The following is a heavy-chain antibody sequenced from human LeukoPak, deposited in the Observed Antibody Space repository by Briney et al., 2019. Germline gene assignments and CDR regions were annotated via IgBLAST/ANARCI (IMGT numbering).Heavy chain of an antibody. CDR3: ARSGRGPRGLSHYFFDF. Sequence: GGSLRLSCAASGFTFSSYGMHWVRQAPGKGLEWVAVIWYDGSNKYYADSVKGRFTISRDNSKNTLYLQMNSLRAEDTAVYYCARSGRGPRGLSHYFFDFWGQGTLVTVSS. CDR1: GFTFSSYG. D-gene: IGHD3-10*01. V-gene: IGHV3-33*01. J-gene: IGHJ4*02. CDR2: IWYDGSNK.